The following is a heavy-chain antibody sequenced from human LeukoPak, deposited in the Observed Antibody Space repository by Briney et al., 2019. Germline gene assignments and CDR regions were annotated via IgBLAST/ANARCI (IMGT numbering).Heavy chain of an antibody. J-gene: IGHJ3*02. D-gene: IGHD4-17*01. CDR3: ARRGTTGAFDI. CDR2: LSWDSGDR. Sequence: GGSLRLSCAASGFTFSSYGMHWGRKPPGKGLEWVSGLSWDSGDRVYADSVRRRFTSSRDNAKNSLYLQMNSMRAEDTALYYCARRGTTGAFDIWGQGTMVTVSS. V-gene: IGHV3-9*01. CDR1: GFTFSSYG.